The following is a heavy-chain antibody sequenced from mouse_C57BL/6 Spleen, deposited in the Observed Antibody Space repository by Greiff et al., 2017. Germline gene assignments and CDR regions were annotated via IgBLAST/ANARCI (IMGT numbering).Heavy chain of an antibody. CDR3: ARSSYCSSPGFAY. Sequence: QVQLQQPGAELVKPGASVKLSCKASGYTFTSYWMHWVKQRPGQGLEWIGMIHPNSGSTNYNEKFKGKATLTVDISSSSAYMQLSSRTSEDSAVYYCARSSYCSSPGFAYWGQGTLVTVSA. CDR1: GYTFTSYW. D-gene: IGHD6-1*01. CDR2: IHPNSGST. V-gene: IGHV1-64*01. J-gene: IGHJ3*01.